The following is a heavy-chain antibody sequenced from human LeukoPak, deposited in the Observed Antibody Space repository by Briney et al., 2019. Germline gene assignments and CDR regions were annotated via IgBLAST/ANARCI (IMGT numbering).Heavy chain of an antibody. D-gene: IGHD3-10*01. Sequence: SVKVSCKASGGTFSSYAISWVRQAPGQGLEWMGGIIPIFGTANYAQKFQGRVTITADKSTSTAYMELSSLRSEDTAVYYCARTREIRGVMESKLFDYWGQGTLVTVSS. V-gene: IGHV1-69*06. J-gene: IGHJ4*02. CDR3: ARTREIRGVMESKLFDY. CDR1: GGTFSSYA. CDR2: IIPIFGTA.